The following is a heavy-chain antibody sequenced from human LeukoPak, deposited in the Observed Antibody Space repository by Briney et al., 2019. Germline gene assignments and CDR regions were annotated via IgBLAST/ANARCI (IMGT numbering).Heavy chain of an antibody. CDR3: ARGDYGDEYYYYYYYMDV. CDR2: IKQDGSEK. Sequence: GGSLRLSCAASGFTFSSYWMSWVRQAPGKGLEWVANIKQDGSEKYYVDSVKGRFTISRDNAKNSLYLQMNSLRAEDTAVYYCARGDYGDEYYYYYYYMDVWGKGTTVTVSS. V-gene: IGHV3-7*01. D-gene: IGHD4-17*01. CDR1: GFTFSSYW. J-gene: IGHJ6*03.